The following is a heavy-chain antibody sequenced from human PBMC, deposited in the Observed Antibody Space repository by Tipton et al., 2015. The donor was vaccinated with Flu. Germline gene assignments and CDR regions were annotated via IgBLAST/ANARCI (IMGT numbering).Heavy chain of an antibody. D-gene: IGHD3-10*01. J-gene: IGHJ4*02. CDR3: ARARDVLLWFGELGYFDY. CDR2: IYTSGST. CDR1: GGSISSGSYY. V-gene: IGHV4-61*02. Sequence: TLSLTCTVSGGSISSGSYYWSWIRQPAGKGLEWIGRIYTSGSTNYNPSLKSRVTISVDTSKNQFSLKLSSVTAADTAVYYCARARDVLLWFGELGYFDYWGQGTLVTVSS.